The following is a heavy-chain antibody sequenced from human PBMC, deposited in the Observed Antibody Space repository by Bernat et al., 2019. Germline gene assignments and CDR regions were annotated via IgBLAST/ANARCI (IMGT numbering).Heavy chain of an antibody. V-gene: IGHV1-18*04. Sequence: QVQLVQSGAEVKKPGASVKVSCKASGYTFTNYGISWVRQAPGQGLEWMGWISAYNGNTNYAQKLQGRVTMTTDTSTNTAYMDLRSLRSDDTAVDYCARSPAWRYNYDSSGYYSTFDYWGQGTLVTVSS. D-gene: IGHD3-22*01. J-gene: IGHJ4*02. CDR1: GYTFTNYG. CDR3: ARSPAWRYNYDSSGYYSTFDY. CDR2: ISAYNGNT.